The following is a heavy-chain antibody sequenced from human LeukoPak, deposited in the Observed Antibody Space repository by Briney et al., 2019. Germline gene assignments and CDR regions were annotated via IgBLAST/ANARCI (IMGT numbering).Heavy chain of an antibody. CDR3: AKDSWRDQLPFIFDY. V-gene: IGHV3-23*01. J-gene: IGHJ4*02. CDR2: ISGSGGRT. CDR1: GFTFTNYV. Sequence: GGSLRLSCAASGFTFTNYVMSWVRQAPGKGLEWVSGISGSGGRTFYADSVKGRFSISRDNPKNTLSLQMNSLRADDTAVYYCAKDSWRDQLPFIFDYWGQGILVTVSS. D-gene: IGHD2-2*01.